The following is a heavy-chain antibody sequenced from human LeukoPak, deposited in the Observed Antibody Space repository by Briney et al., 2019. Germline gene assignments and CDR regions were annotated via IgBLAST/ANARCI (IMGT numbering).Heavy chain of an antibody. Sequence: QPGGSLRLSCAASGFTFNGYATGWVRQAPGKGLEWISSISDDGVATYYADSVKGRFTISRDNAKNSLYLQMNSLRAEDTAVYYCARAGHSLFDYWGQGTLVTVSS. D-gene: IGHD5-24*01. J-gene: IGHJ4*02. CDR1: GFTFNGYA. CDR3: ARAGHSLFDY. CDR2: ISDDGVAT. V-gene: IGHV3-23*01.